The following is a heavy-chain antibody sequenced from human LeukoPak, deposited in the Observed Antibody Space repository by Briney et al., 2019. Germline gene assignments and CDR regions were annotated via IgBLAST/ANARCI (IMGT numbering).Heavy chain of an antibody. J-gene: IGHJ2*01. Sequence: PGGSLRLSCAASGITFSGNAMTWVRQAPGKGLEWVSAISGSGDTTYYADSVKGRFTISRDNSKNTLNLQMNSLRAEDTAVYYCAKFTAMIYWYFDLWGRGTLVTVSS. CDR2: ISGSGDTT. CDR3: AKFTAMIYWYFDL. D-gene: IGHD5-18*01. CDR1: GITFSGNA. V-gene: IGHV3-23*01.